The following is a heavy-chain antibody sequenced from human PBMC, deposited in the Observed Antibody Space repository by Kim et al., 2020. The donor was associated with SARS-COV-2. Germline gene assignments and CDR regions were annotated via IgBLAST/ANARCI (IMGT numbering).Heavy chain of an antibody. D-gene: IGHD3-9*01. Sequence: ASVKVSCKASGYTFTSYAMNWVRQAPGQGLEWMGWINTNTGNPTYAQGFTGRFVFSLDTSVSTAYLQISSLKAEDTAVYYCARVSRYFDWLFTIAGYYFDYWGQGTLVTVSS. J-gene: IGHJ4*02. V-gene: IGHV7-4-1*02. CDR3: ARVSRYFDWLFTIAGYYFDY. CDR2: INTNTGNP. CDR1: GYTFTSYA.